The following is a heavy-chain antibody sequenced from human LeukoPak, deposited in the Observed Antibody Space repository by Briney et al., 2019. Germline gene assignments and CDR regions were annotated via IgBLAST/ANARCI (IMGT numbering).Heavy chain of an antibody. D-gene: IGHD6-13*01. J-gene: IGHJ4*02. V-gene: IGHV4-4*07. Sequence: PSETLSLTCTVSGGSISSYYWSWIRQPAGKGLEWIGRIYTSGSTNYNPSLKSRVTMSVDTSKNQFSLKLSSVTAADTAVYYCARYGSSSSWGGWFDYWGQGTLVTVSS. CDR1: GGSISSYY. CDR2: IYTSGST. CDR3: ARYGSSSSWGGWFDY.